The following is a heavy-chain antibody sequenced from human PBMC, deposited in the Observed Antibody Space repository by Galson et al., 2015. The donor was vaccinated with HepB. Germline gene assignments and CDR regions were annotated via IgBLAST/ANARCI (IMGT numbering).Heavy chain of an antibody. CDR3: ARARQYDFWSNYFFDY. CDR2: IYYSGTT. J-gene: IGHJ4*02. Sequence: LSLTCTVSGDSITNSIYNWGWIRQPPGKGLEWIGTIYYSGTTYYNPSLKSRLAISIHTSKKRFALKLSSVTAADTAVYYCARARQYDFWSNYFFDYWGQGTLVTVSS. D-gene: IGHD3-3*01. CDR1: GDSITNSIYN. V-gene: IGHV4-39*02.